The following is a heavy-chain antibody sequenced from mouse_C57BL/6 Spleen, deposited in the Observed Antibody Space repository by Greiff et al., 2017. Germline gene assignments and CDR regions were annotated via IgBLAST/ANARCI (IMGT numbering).Heavy chain of an antibody. J-gene: IGHJ1*03. V-gene: IGHV5-9*04. CDR1: GFTISSYT. CDR2: ISGGGGNT. Sequence: EVKLVESGGGLVKPGGSLKLSCAASGFTISSYTMSWVRQTPEKRLEWVATISGGGGNTYYPDSVQGRFTISRDNAKNTLYLQMSSLRSEDAAVYYCARKDTTVVGYWYIDVWGTGTTVTVAS. D-gene: IGHD1-1*01. CDR3: ARKDTTVVGYWYIDV.